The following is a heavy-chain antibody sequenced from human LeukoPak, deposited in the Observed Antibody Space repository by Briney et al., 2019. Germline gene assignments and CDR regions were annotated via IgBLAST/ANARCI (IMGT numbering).Heavy chain of an antibody. D-gene: IGHD4-11*01. CDR2: IYYSGST. CDR1: GGSISSYY. V-gene: IGHV4-59*01. J-gene: IGHJ3*02. Sequence: SETLSLTCTVSGGSISSYYWSWIRQPPGKGLEWIGYIYYSGSTNYNPSLKSRVTISVDTSKNQFSLKLSSVTAADTAVYYCAREPPVTTLGAFDIWGQGTMVTVSS. CDR3: AREPPVTTLGAFDI.